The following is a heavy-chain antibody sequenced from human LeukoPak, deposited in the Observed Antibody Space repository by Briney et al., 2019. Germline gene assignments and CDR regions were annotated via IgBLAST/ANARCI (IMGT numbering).Heavy chain of an antibody. Sequence: QPGRSLRLSCAASGFTFDDYAMHWVRQAPGKGLEWVSGISWNSGNIGYADSVKGRFTISRDNAKNSLYLQMNSLRAEDTALYYCAREPTNIRTYPPIFFGMDVWGQGTTVTVSS. CDR3: AREPTNIRTYPPIFFGMDV. V-gene: IGHV3-9*01. CDR2: ISWNSGNI. CDR1: GFTFDDYA. D-gene: IGHD2/OR15-2a*01. J-gene: IGHJ6*02.